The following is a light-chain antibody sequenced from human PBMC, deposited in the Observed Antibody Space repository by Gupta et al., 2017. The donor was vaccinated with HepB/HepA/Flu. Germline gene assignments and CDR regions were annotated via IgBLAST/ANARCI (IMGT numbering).Light chain of an antibody. CDR3: QQDDSTSYT. V-gene: IGKV4-1*01. CDR2: WAS. J-gene: IGKJ2*01. Sequence: AVSLGERATINCKSSQSILYSSNNKNYLAWYQQKPGQPPKLLIYWASTRESGVPDRFSGGGSGTDFTLTISSLQAEDVAVYYCQQDDSTSYTFGQGTKMEIK. CDR1: QSILYSSNNKNY.